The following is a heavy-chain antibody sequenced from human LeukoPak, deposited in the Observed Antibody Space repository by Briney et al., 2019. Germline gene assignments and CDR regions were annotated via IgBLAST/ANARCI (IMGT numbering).Heavy chain of an antibody. V-gene: IGHV1-18*04. D-gene: IGHD2/OR15-2a*01. CDR3: ARDGITFYGMDV. J-gene: IGHJ6*02. Sequence: ASVKVSCKASGYTFTGYYIHWVRQAPGQGLEWMGWISAYNGNTNYAQKLQGRVTMTTDTSTSTAYMELRSLRSDDTAVYYCARDGITFYGMDVWGQGTTVTVSS. CDR1: GYTFTGYY. CDR2: ISAYNGNT.